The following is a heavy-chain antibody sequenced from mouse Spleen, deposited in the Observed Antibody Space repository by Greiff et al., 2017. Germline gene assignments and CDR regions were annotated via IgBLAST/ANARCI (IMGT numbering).Heavy chain of an antibody. Sequence: DVMLVESGGGLVKPGGSLKLSCAASGFTFSSYAMSWVRQTPEKRLEWVATISSGGSYTYYPDSVKGRFTISRDNAKNTLYLQMSSLRSEDTAMYYCARHEGDYWGQGTTLTVSS. CDR3: ARHEGDY. V-gene: IGHV5-9-1*01. J-gene: IGHJ2*01. CDR1: GFTFSSYA. CDR2: ISSGGSYT.